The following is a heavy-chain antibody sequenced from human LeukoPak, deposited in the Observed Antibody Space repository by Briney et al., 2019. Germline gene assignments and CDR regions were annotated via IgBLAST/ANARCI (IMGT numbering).Heavy chain of an antibody. CDR1: GGTFSSYG. J-gene: IGHJ6*02. Sequence: SVKVSCKASGGTFSSYGISWVRQAPGQGLEWMGGIIPIFGTANYAQKFQGRVTITADESTSTAYMELSSLRSEDTAVYYCARDPGVVAAEEYYYYGMDVWGQGTTVTVSS. V-gene: IGHV1-69*01. CDR3: ARDPGVVAAEEYYYYGMDV. CDR2: IIPIFGTA. D-gene: IGHD2-15*01.